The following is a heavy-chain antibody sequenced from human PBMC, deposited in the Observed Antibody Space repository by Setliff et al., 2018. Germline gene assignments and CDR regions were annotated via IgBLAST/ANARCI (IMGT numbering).Heavy chain of an antibody. D-gene: IGHD3-9*01. V-gene: IGHV4-61*02. CDR2: IYISGST. CDR1: GGYISTGSYY. Sequence: SETLSLTCTVSGGYISTGSYYCYWIRQAAGKGLEWIGRIYISGSTDYNPSLKSRVTISVDTSKNQFSLKLTSVTAADTAVYYCASDLRYFDGLIASWYFDHWGRGTLVTDSS. CDR3: ASDLRYFDGLIASWYFDH. J-gene: IGHJ2*01.